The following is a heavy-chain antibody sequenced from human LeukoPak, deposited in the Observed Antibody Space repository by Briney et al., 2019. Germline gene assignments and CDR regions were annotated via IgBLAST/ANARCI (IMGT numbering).Heavy chain of an antibody. J-gene: IGHJ4*02. CDR2: IYTSGST. CDR3: ARLQLTMIVDY. V-gene: IGHV4-4*09. CDR1: GGSISSYY. Sequence: SETLSLTCTVSGGSISSYYWSWIRQPPGKGLEWIGYIYTSGSTNYNPSLKSRVTISVDTSKNQFSLKLSSVTAADTAVYYCARLQLTMIVDYWGQGTLVTVSS. D-gene: IGHD3-22*01.